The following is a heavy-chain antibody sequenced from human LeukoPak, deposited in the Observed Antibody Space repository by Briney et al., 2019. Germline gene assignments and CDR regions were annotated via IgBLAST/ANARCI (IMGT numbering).Heavy chain of an antibody. CDR2: IYTSGST. CDR1: GGSISSYY. CDR3: AREPPRVGATSYFDY. D-gene: IGHD1-26*01. Sequence: PSETLTLPCTVSGGSISSYYWSWIRQPAGKGLEWIGRIYTSGSTNYNPSLKSRVTISVDKSKNQFSLKLSSVTAADTAVYYCAREPPRVGATSYFDYWGQGTLVTVSS. V-gene: IGHV4-4*07. J-gene: IGHJ4*02.